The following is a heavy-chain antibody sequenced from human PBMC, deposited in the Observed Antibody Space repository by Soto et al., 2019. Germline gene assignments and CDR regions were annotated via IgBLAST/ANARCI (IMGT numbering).Heavy chain of an antibody. Sequence: SVKVSCKASGGTFSSYAISWVRQAPGQGLEWMGGIIPIFGIANYAQKFQGRVTITADKSTSTAYMELSSLRSEDTAVYYCARVGAAAGYYWFDPWGQGTLVTVSS. CDR3: ARVGAAAGYYWFDP. CDR2: IIPIFGIA. V-gene: IGHV1-69*10. CDR1: GGTFSSYA. D-gene: IGHD6-13*01. J-gene: IGHJ5*02.